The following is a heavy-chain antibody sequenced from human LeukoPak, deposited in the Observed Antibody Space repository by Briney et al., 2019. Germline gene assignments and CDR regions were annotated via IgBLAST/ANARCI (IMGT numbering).Heavy chain of an antibody. V-gene: IGHV4-39*01. CDR1: GGSISSRSHC. CDR2: MLYSGST. Sequence: SETLSLTCTVSGGSISSRSHCWGWIRQPPGKGLEWIGTMLYSGSTYYNPSLKSRVAISVDTSENQFSLELNSVTAADTAVYYCAVAGVRYYDSSGLHAFDFWGRGTMVTVSS. D-gene: IGHD3-22*01. CDR3: AVAGVRYYDSSGLHAFDF. J-gene: IGHJ3*01.